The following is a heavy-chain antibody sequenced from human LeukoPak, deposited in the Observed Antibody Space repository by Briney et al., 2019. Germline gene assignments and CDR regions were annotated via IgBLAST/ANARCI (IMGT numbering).Heavy chain of an antibody. V-gene: IGHV3-30*03. Sequence: PGGSLRLSCAASGFTFSSYGMHWVRQAPGKGLEWVAVISYDGSNKYYADSVKGRFTISRDNSKNTLYLQMNSLRAEDTAVYYCARDPPYSGSYGGGVDYWGQGTLVTVSS. CDR1: GFTFSSYG. CDR2: ISYDGSNK. CDR3: ARDPPYSGSYGGGVDY. D-gene: IGHD1-26*01. J-gene: IGHJ4*02.